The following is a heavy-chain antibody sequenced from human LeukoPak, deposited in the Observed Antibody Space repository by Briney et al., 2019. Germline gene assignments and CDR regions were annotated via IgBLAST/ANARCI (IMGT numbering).Heavy chain of an antibody. CDR2: INSDGSST. Sequence: PGGSLRLSCAASGFTFSSYWMHWVRQAPGKGLVWVSRINSDGSSTSYADSVKGRFTISRDNAKNTLYLQMNSLRAEDTAVYYCARGLKEYYDILTGYYAPYYYYYGMDVWGQGATVTVSS. CDR1: GFTFSSYW. J-gene: IGHJ6*02. D-gene: IGHD3-9*01. V-gene: IGHV3-74*01. CDR3: ARGLKEYYDILTGYYAPYYYYYGMDV.